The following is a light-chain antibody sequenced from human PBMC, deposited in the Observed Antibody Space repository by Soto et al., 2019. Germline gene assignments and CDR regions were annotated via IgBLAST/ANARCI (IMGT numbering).Light chain of an antibody. Sequence: QSVLTQPPSASGTPGQRVTISCSGSSSNIGSNPVNWYQQLPGTAPKLVIYSNDQRPSGVPDRFSGSKSGASASLAISGLQSEDEGDYHCAAWDDSLSGLVFGGGTQLTVL. CDR1: SSNIGSNP. CDR2: SND. J-gene: IGLJ2*01. CDR3: AAWDDSLSGLV. V-gene: IGLV1-44*01.